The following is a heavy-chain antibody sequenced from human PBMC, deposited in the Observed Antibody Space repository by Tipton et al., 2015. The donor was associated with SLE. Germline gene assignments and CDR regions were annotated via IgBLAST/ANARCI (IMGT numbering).Heavy chain of an antibody. J-gene: IGHJ5*02. Sequence: GSLRLSCAVYGGSFSGYYWSWIRQPPGKGLEWIGEINHSGSTNYTPSPKSRVTISVDTSKNQFSLKLSSVTAADTAVYYCAAGSSSSRDWFDPWGQGTLVTVSS. CDR1: GGSFSGYY. CDR2: INHSGST. V-gene: IGHV4-34*01. D-gene: IGHD6-6*01. CDR3: AAGSSSSRDWFDP.